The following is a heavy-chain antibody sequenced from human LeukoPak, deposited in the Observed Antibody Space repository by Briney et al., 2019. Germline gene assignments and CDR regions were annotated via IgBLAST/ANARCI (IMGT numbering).Heavy chain of an antibody. CDR1: GFSFSTYA. Sequence: GGSLRLSCVASGFSFSTYAMSWVRQAPGKGLEWVSAVSGEGVTTYYRESVRGRFTVSRDKSKSTLYLQMNSLRAEDTAVYYCARGSPGDCSSTSCFWFGMDVWGQGTTVTVSS. V-gene: IGHV3-23*01. CDR2: VSGEGVTT. J-gene: IGHJ6*02. CDR3: ARGSPGDCSSTSCFWFGMDV. D-gene: IGHD2-2*01.